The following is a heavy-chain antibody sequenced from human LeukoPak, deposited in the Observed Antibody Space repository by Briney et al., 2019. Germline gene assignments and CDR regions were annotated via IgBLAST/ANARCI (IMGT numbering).Heavy chain of an antibody. CDR3: ASPYSGYDYNFDH. CDR1: GFTFSSYA. D-gene: IGHD5-12*01. J-gene: IGHJ4*02. Sequence: GRSLRLSCSASGFTFSSYAMHWVRQAPGKGLEYVSSISSNGGSTYYADSVKGRFTISRDNSKNTLFLQMSSLRTEDTAVYYCASPYSGYDYNFDHWGQGTLVTVSS. CDR2: ISSNGGST. V-gene: IGHV3-64D*06.